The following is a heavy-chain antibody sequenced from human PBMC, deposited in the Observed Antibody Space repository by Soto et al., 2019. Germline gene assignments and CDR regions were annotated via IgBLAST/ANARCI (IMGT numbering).Heavy chain of an antibody. CDR3: AKSNYDFWSGYAFDY. D-gene: IGHD3-3*01. Sequence: ESGGGVVQPGRSLRLSCAASGFTFSSYGMHWVRQAPGKGLEWVAVISYDGSNKYYADPVKGRFTISRDNSKNTLYLQMNSLRAEDTAVYYCAKSNYDFWSGYAFDYWGQGTLVTVSS. CDR1: GFTFSSYG. V-gene: IGHV3-30*18. J-gene: IGHJ4*02. CDR2: ISYDGSNK.